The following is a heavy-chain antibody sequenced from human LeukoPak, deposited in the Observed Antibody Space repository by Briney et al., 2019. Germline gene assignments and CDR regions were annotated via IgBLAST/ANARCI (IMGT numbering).Heavy chain of an antibody. D-gene: IGHD3-22*01. CDR2: ISAYNGNT. J-gene: IGHJ1*01. Sequence: ASVKVSCKASGYTLTRYGISWVRQAAGQGTEWMGWISAYNGNTNYAQKRQGRVTMTTDTSTSTAYMELRSLRSGDTAVYYRARHPGYYDSSRHFQHWGEGTLVTVSS. CDR3: ARHPGYYDSSRHFQH. V-gene: IGHV1-18*01. CDR1: GYTLTRYG.